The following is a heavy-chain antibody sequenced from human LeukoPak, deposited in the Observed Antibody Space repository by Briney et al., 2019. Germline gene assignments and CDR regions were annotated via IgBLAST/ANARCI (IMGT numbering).Heavy chain of an antibody. D-gene: IGHD3-22*01. Sequence: SETLSLTCTVSGGSISSGGYFWGWIRPPPRKGLEWIGSIYYSGSIYYNPSLRSRVTISVDTSKSQFSLELSSVTAADTAVYYCARHKSLGSSDYYYPFDYWGQGTLVTVSS. CDR1: GGSISSGGYF. V-gene: IGHV4-39*01. CDR2: IYYSGSI. CDR3: ARHKSLGSSDYYYPFDY. J-gene: IGHJ4*02.